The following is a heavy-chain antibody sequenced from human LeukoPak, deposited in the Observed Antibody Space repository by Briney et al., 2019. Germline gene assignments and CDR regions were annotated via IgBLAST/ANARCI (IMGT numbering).Heavy chain of an antibody. CDR2: IYYSGST. V-gene: IGHV4-59*01. CDR3: AGGPGYEPLDY. Sequence: SETLSLTCTVSGGSISSYYWSWIRQPPGKGLEWIGYIYYSGSTNYNPSLKSRVTISVDTSKNQFSLKLSSVTAADTAVYYCAGGPGYEPLDYWGQGTLVTVSS. J-gene: IGHJ4*02. D-gene: IGHD5-12*01. CDR1: GGSISSYY.